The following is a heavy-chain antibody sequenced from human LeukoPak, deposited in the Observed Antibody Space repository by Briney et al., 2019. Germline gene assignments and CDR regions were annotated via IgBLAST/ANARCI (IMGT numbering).Heavy chain of an antibody. J-gene: IGHJ5*02. CDR2: ISAYNGNT. D-gene: IGHD3-22*01. CDR3: AREDFRDYYDSSGYYVWFDP. CDR1: GYTLTSYG. Sequence: GASVKVSCKASGYTLTSYGISWVRQAPGQGLEWMGWISAYNGNTNYAQKLQGRVTMTTDTSTSTAYMELRSLRSDDTAVYYCAREDFRDYYDSSGYYVWFDPWGQGTLVTVSS. V-gene: IGHV1-18*01.